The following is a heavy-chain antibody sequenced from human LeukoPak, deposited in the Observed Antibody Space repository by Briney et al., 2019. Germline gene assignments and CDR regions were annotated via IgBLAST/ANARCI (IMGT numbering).Heavy chain of an antibody. D-gene: IGHD3-22*01. Sequence: ERSLRLSCAASGFTFSSYGMHWVRQAPGKGLEWVAVISYDGSNKYYADSVKGRFTISRDNSKNTLYLQMNSLRAEDTAVYYCATPRYYYDSSGYLDYWGQGTLVTVSS. CDR3: ATPRYYYDSSGYLDY. CDR1: GFTFSSYG. CDR2: ISYDGSNK. V-gene: IGHV3-30*03. J-gene: IGHJ4*02.